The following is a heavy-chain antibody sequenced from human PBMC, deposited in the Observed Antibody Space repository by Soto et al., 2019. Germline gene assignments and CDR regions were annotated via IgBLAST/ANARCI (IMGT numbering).Heavy chain of an antibody. V-gene: IGHV3-23*01. Sequence: PGGSLRLSCAASGFIFNNYAMSWVRQAPGKGLKWVSAINNNGGTTYYADSVKGRFTISRDNSKNTLYLQMNSLRAEDTAVYYCAKFSYDSSGYLFDYWGQGTLVTVSS. CDR2: INNNGGTT. CDR1: GFIFNNYA. D-gene: IGHD3-22*01. J-gene: IGHJ4*02. CDR3: AKFSYDSSGYLFDY.